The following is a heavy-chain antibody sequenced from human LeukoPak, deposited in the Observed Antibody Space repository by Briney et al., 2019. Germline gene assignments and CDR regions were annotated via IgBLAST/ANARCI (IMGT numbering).Heavy chain of an antibody. D-gene: IGHD3-22*01. Sequence: SETLSLTRTVSGGSISSSNYYWAWIRQPPGQGLEWIGSIYYRGNAYYNPSLKGRVTISVDTSKNQFSLSLSSVTAADTAVYYCAREEDRSGDWGQGTLVTVTS. J-gene: IGHJ4*02. CDR1: GGSISSSNYY. CDR3: AREEDRSGD. V-gene: IGHV4-39*07. CDR2: IYYRGNA.